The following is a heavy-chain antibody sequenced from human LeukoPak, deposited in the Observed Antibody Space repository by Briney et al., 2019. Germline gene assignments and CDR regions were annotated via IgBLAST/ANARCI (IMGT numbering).Heavy chain of an antibody. CDR2: IRYDGSNK. J-gene: IGHJ6*02. CDR3: AKDQADMITFGGVIVIPLYYYYYGMDV. D-gene: IGHD3-16*02. V-gene: IGHV3-30*02. CDR1: GFTFSSYG. Sequence: GGPLRLSCAASGFTFSSYGMHWVRQAPGKGLEWVAFIRYDGSNKYYADSVKGRFTISRDNSKNTLYLQMNSLRAEDTAVYYCAKDQADMITFGGVIVIPLYYYYYGMDVWGQGTTVTVSS.